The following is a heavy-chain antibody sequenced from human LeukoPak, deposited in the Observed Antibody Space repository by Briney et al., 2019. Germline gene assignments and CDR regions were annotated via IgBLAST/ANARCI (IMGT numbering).Heavy chain of an antibody. Sequence: PGGSLRLSCVASGFTFSSYSMNWVRQAPGKGLEWVSFISTSSSYIHYADSVKGRFTISRDNAKNSPYLQMNSLRAEDTAVYYCARGGVDYYGSGSYYNEDYWGQGTLVTVSS. CDR2: ISTSSSYI. D-gene: IGHD3-10*01. J-gene: IGHJ4*02. CDR1: GFTFSSYS. V-gene: IGHV3-21*01. CDR3: ARGGVDYYGSGSYYNEDY.